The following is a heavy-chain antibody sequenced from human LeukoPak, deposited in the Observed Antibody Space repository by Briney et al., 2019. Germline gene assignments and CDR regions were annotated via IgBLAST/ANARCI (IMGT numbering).Heavy chain of an antibody. D-gene: IGHD3-22*01. CDR1: GGSISSYY. CDR2: IYYSGST. Sequence: SETLSLTCTVSGGSISSYYWGWIRQPPGKGLEWIGSIYYSGSTYYNPSLKSRVTISVDTSKNQFSLKLSSVTAADTAVYYCARDWVITGNFDYWGQGTLVTVSS. J-gene: IGHJ4*02. CDR3: ARDWVITGNFDY. V-gene: IGHV4-39*07.